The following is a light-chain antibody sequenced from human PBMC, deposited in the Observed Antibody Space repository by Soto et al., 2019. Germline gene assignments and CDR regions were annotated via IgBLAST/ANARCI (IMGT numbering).Light chain of an antibody. J-gene: IGKJ1*01. CDR2: SAS. CDR1: QSVSSSH. V-gene: IGKV3-20*01. CDR3: QRYGG. Sequence: EIVLTQSPSTLSLSPGERATLSCRASQSVSSSHLAWYQQKPGQAPRLLIYSASSRATGIPDRFSGSGSGTDFTLTISRLEPEDFAVYYCQRYGGFGQGTKVEIK.